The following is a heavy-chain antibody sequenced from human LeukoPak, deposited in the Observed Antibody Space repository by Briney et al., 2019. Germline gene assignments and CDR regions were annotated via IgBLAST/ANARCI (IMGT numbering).Heavy chain of an antibody. CDR2: IYHSGST. V-gene: IGHV4-38-2*02. CDR3: ARHIVVVPAAIGPPPHNWFDP. Sequence: SETLSLTCTVSGYSISSGYYWGWIRQPPGKGLEWIGSIYHSGSTYYNPSLKSRVTISVDTSKNQFSLKLSSVTAADTAVYYCARHIVVVPAAIGPPPHNWFDPWGQGTLVTVSS. D-gene: IGHD2-2*01. J-gene: IGHJ5*02. CDR1: GYSISSGYY.